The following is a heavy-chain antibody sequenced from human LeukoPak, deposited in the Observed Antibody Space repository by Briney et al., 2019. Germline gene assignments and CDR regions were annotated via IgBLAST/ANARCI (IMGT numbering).Heavy chain of an antibody. CDR2: INPNSGGT. CDR1: GYTFTGYY. V-gene: IGHV1-2*02. CDR3: ARDREMATILTSYFQH. D-gene: IGHD5-24*01. J-gene: IGHJ1*01. Sequence: ASVKVSCKASGYTFTGYYMHWVRQAPGQGLEWMGWINPNSGGTNYAQKFQDRVIMTRDTSISTAYMELSRLRSDDTAVYYCARDREMATILTSYFQHWGQGTLVTVSS.